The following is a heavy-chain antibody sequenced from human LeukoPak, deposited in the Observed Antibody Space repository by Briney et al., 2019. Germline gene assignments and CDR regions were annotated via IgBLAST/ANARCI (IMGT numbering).Heavy chain of an antibody. D-gene: IGHD4-17*01. CDR2: INTNTGNP. CDR1: GYTFSSFA. V-gene: IGHV7-4-1*02. CDR3: ARDYGDYVLGY. J-gene: IGHJ4*02. Sequence: ASVKVSCKASGYTFSSFAMNWVRQAPGQGLEWMGWINTNTGNPTYAQGFTGRFAFSLDISVSTAYLQISSLKTEDTAVYYCARDYGDYVLGYWGQGTLVTVSS.